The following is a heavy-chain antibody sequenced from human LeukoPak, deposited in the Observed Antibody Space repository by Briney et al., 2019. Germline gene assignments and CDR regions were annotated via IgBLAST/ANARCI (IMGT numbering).Heavy chain of an antibody. V-gene: IGHV1-2*02. CDR1: GYTFTGYY. J-gene: IGHJ1*01. CDR2: INPNSGGT. CDR3: ATGTQLVDSAEYFQH. Sequence: ASVKVSCKASGYTFTGYYMHWVRQAPGQGLEWMGWINPNSGGTNYAQKFQGRVTMTRDTSISTAYMELSSLRSEDTAVYYCATGTQLVDSAEYFQHWGQGTLVTVSS. D-gene: IGHD6-13*01.